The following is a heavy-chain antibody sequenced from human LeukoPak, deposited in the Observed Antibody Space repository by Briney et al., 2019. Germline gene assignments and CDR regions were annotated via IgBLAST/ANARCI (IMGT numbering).Heavy chain of an antibody. J-gene: IGHJ5*02. CDR3: ATGYCSSTSCFNWFDP. CDR1: GFTFSSYG. CDR2: ISYDGSNK. D-gene: IGHD2-2*01. V-gene: IGHV3-30*03. Sequence: PGGSLRLSCAASGFTFSSYGMHWVRQAPGKGLEWVAVISYDGSNKYYADSVKDRFTISRDNAKNSLYLQMNSLRAEDTAVYYCATGYCSSTSCFNWFDPWGQGTLVTVSS.